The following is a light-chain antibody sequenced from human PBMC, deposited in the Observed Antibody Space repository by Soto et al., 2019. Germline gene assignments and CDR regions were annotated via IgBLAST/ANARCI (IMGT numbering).Light chain of an antibody. CDR3: QQFNNYPHEVT. J-gene: IGKJ5*01. CDR2: DAS. CDR1: QGISSA. Sequence: AIQLTQSPSSLSASVGDRVTITCRASQGISSALAWYQQKPGKAPKLLIYDASSLESGVPSRFSVSGSATDFTLTISSLQPEDFATYYCQQFNNYPHEVTFGQGTRLEI. V-gene: IGKV1D-13*01.